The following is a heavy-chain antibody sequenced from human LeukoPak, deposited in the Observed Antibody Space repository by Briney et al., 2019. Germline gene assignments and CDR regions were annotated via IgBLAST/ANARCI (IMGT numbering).Heavy chain of an antibody. CDR2: ISYDGSNK. CDR1: GFSFSSYA. Sequence: GRSLRLSCADSGFSFSSYAMHWVRQAPGKGLEWVALISYDGSNKYYADSVKGRFTISRDNSKNTLYLQMNSLRAEDTAVYYCAKDRSGSYSQGLDYWGQGTLVTVSS. J-gene: IGHJ4*02. V-gene: IGHV3-30*04. CDR3: AKDRSGSYSQGLDY. D-gene: IGHD1-26*01.